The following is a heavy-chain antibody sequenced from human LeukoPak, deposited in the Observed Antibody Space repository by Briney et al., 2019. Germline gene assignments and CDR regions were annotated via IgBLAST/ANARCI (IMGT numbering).Heavy chain of an antibody. CDR3: AIVTITMIVVADY. V-gene: IGHV1-18*01. CDR2: ISGYNGNT. D-gene: IGHD3-22*01. Sequence: ASVKVSCKASGYTFINYGISWVRHAPGQGLEWMGWISGYNGNTNYAQKLQGRVTMTTDTSRSTAYMELRSLRSDDTAVYYCAIVTITMIVVADYWGQGTLVTVSS. J-gene: IGHJ4*02. CDR1: GYTFINYG.